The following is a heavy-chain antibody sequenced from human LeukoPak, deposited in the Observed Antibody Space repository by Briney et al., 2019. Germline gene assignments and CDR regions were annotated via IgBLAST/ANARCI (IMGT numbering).Heavy chain of an antibody. CDR2: INPNSGGT. D-gene: IGHD3-3*01. CDR1: GYTFTGYY. CDR3: ARGAYDFWSGYPTSHHWFDP. J-gene: IGHJ5*02. Sequence: ASVKVSCKASGYTFTGYYMHWVRQAPGQGLEWMGWINPNSGGTNYAQKFQGRVTMTRDTSISTAYMELSRLRSDDTAVYYCARGAYDFWSGYPTSHHWFDPWGQGTLVTVSS. V-gene: IGHV1-2*02.